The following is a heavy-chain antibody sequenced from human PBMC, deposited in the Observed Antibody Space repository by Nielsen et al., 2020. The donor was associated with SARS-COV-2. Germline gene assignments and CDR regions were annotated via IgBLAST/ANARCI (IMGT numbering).Heavy chain of an antibody. Sequence: GESLKISCAASGFSFDDDGMSWVRQVPGRGLEWVSGINWNGGRTGYADSVRGRFTISRDNAQSSLYLQMNSLGAEDTAVYYCATRTLEPRVYQEYGMDVWGQGTTVTVSS. D-gene: IGHD1-1*01. J-gene: IGHJ6*02. V-gene: IGHV3-20*04. CDR3: ATRTLEPRVYQEYGMDV. CDR1: GFSFDDDG. CDR2: INWNGGRT.